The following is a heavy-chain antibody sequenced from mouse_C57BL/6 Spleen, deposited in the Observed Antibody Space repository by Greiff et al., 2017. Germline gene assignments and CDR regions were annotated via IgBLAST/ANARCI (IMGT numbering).Heavy chain of an antibody. CDR3: TRRRLPAWFAY. CDR2: IDPETGGT. V-gene: IGHV1-15*01. CDR1: GYTFTDYE. D-gene: IGHD3-2*02. Sequence: VQGVESGAELVRPGASVTLSCKASGYTFTDYEMHWVKQTPVHGLEWIGAIDPETGGTAYNQKFKGKAILTADKSSSTAYMALRSLTSEDSAVYYCTRRRLPAWFAYWGQGTLVTVSA. J-gene: IGHJ3*01.